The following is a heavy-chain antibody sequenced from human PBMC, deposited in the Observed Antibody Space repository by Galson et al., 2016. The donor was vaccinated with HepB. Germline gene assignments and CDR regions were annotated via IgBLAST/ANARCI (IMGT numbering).Heavy chain of an antibody. D-gene: IGHD4-23*01. CDR1: GFTVSISY. J-gene: IGHJ5*02. Sequence: SLRLSCAVSGFTVSISYMAWVRQAPGKGLEWVSTIYSGGSTYYADSVKGRFTISRHNSKNTLYLQMNSLRAEDTAVYFCVRDHSVVPTTAYNWFDPWGRGTLVTVSS. CDR2: IYSGGST. CDR3: VRDHSVVPTTAYNWFDP. V-gene: IGHV3-53*01.